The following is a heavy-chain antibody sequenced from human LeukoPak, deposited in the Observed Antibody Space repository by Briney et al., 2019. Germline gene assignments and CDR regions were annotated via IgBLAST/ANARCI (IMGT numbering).Heavy chain of an antibody. CDR1: GFPLTAYY. Sequence: ASVKVSCKASGFPLTAYYIHWVRQAPPQALDWIGPLDPNSGGTNLTQKFQARVTMTRATSIRTASVELTRLTFDDTAVYYCAREMDIGDYRTTDYWGQGTLVTVYS. V-gene: IGHV1-2*06. D-gene: IGHD2-2*03. J-gene: IGHJ4*02. CDR3: AREMDIGDYRTTDY. CDR2: LDPNSGGT.